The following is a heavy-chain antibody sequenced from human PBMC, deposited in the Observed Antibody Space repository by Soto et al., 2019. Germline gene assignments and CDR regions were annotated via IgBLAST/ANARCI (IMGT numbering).Heavy chain of an antibody. D-gene: IGHD3-10*01. CDR3: AKDLAVRGVTSFDY. Sequence: GGSLRLSCAASGFTFSSYAMNWVRQAPGKGLEWVSSITGGGSTYYADSVKGRFTISRDNSKNTLYLQMNSLRAEGTAVYYCAKDLAVRGVTSFDYWGQGTLVTVSS. CDR1: GFTFSSYA. CDR2: ITGGGST. V-gene: IGHV3-23*01. J-gene: IGHJ4*02.